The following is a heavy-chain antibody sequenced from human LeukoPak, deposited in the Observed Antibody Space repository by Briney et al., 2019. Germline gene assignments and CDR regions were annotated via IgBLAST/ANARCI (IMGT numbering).Heavy chain of an antibody. D-gene: IGHD3-10*01. CDR3: ARGFGSNYYMDV. Sequence: ASVKVSCKASGYTYTSYDINWVRQATGQGLEWMGWMNPNSGNTGYAQKFQGRVTMTRNTSISTAYMELSSLRSEDTAVYYCARGFGSNYYMDVWGKGTTVTVSS. CDR1: GYTYTSYD. V-gene: IGHV1-8*01. J-gene: IGHJ6*03. CDR2: MNPNSGNT.